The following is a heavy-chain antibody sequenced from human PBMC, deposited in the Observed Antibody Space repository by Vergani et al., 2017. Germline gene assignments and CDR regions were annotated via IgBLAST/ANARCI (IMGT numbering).Heavy chain of an antibody. Sequence: QVQLVQSGAEVTKPGASVKVSCKASGYTFTGYYMHWVRQAPGQGLEWMGWINPNSGGTNYAQKFQGRVTMTRDTSISTAYMELSRLRSDDTAVYYCARADSSSWYLNDAFDIWGQGTMVTVSS. V-gene: IGHV1-2*02. CDR1: GYTFTGYY. D-gene: IGHD6-13*01. J-gene: IGHJ3*02. CDR3: ARADSSSWYLNDAFDI. CDR2: INPNSGGT.